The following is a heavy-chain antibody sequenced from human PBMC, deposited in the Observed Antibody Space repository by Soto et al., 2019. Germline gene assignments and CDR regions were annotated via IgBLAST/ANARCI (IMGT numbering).Heavy chain of an antibody. J-gene: IGHJ6*02. CDR2: ISGSGVDT. D-gene: IGHD5-18*01. Sequence: EVQLLESGGGLVQPGGSLRLSCAASGFTFSTFAMSWVRQAPGKGLEWVSAISGSGVDTYYTDSVRGRFTISRDNSKNTLYLQMNSLRAEDTAVYYCAKDPGGSYGYYYGMDVWGQGTTVTVSS. CDR3: AKDPGGSYGYYYGMDV. CDR1: GFTFSTFA. V-gene: IGHV3-23*01.